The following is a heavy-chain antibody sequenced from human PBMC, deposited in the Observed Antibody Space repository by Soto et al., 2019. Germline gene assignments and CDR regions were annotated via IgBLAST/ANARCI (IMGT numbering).Heavy chain of an antibody. CDR2: INPGYPSGRST. V-gene: IGHV1-46*01. J-gene: IGHJ6*02. CDR1: GYTHTTFS. Sequence: ASVKILCKASGYTHTTFSMHIVRQALGQGLERMGLINPGYPSGRSTTYAQTFQVSITMTTDTSTSTVYMELIRLSTHATAVSYCERDAIVAGETTSRDGWGQVSTVTVSS. CDR3: ERDAIVAGETTSRDG. D-gene: IGHD2-15*01.